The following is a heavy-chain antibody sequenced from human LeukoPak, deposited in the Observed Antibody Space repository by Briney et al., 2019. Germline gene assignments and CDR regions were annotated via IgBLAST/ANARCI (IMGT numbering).Heavy chain of an antibody. Sequence: GGSLRLSCAASGFSLNNAWMSWVRQAPGKGLEWVSSISGSGGSTYNADSVKGRFTISRDNSKNTLYLQMNSLRAEDTAVYYCAKDLVDTSGYYYVGYFQHWGQGTLVTVSS. CDR2: ISGSGGST. J-gene: IGHJ1*01. CDR1: GFSLNNAW. D-gene: IGHD3-22*01. CDR3: AKDLVDTSGYYYVGYFQH. V-gene: IGHV3-23*01.